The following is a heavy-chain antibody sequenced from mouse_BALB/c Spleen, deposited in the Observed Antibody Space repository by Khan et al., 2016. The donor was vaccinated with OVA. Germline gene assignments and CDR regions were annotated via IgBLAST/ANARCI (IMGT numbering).Heavy chain of an antibody. V-gene: IGHV4-1*02. J-gene: IGHJ4*01. CDR3: ARVLRRYYYAMDY. Sequence: EVQLQESGGGLVQPGGSLKLSCAASGFAFSRYWMSWVRQAPGKGLEWIGEINPDSSTINYTPSLKDKFIISRDNAKNTLHLQMSKVRSEDTALYYCARVLRRYYYAMDYWGQGTSVTVSS. CDR1: GFAFSRYW. CDR2: INPDSSTI. D-gene: IGHD2-12*01.